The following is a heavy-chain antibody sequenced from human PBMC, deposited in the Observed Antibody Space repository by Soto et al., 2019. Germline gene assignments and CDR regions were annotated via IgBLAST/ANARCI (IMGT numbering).Heavy chain of an antibody. D-gene: IGHD6-13*01. Sequence: QLQLQESGPGLVKPSETLSLTCTVSGGSISSSSYYWGWIRQPPGKGLEWIGSIYYSGSTYYNPSLKSRVTISVDTSKNQFSLKLSSVTAADTAVYYCASRIAAAGLGYYYYGMDVWGQGTTVTVSS. J-gene: IGHJ6*02. V-gene: IGHV4-39*01. CDR3: ASRIAAAGLGYYYYGMDV. CDR1: GGSISSSSYY. CDR2: IYYSGST.